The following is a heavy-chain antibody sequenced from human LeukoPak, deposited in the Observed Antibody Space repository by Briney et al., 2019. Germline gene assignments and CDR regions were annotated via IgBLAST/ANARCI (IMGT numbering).Heavy chain of an antibody. Sequence: SETLSLTCTVSGGSISSYYWSWIRQPPGKGLEWIGYIYHNGRTNYNTSLKSRVTISVDTSKNQFSLKLSSVTAADTAEYYCAREPYGSGTFDYWGQGTLVTVSA. D-gene: IGHD3-10*01. CDR1: GGSISSYY. J-gene: IGHJ4*02. CDR3: AREPYGSGTFDY. V-gene: IGHV4-59*01. CDR2: IYHNGRT.